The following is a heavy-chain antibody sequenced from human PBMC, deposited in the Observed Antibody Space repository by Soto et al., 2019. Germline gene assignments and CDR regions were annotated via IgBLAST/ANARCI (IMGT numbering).Heavy chain of an antibody. CDR3: AREGRHSGGMRESWFDP. CDR2: IFYTGAT. V-gene: IGHV4-31*11. D-gene: IGHD3-10*01. J-gene: IGHJ5*02. CDR1: GDSISSRSHY. Sequence: QVQLQESGPGLVKPSQTLSLTCAVSGDSISSRSHYWNWIRRVPGKGLEFIGYIFYTGATYYNPSLRGRISMSVDTSKNQFSLTLRSVTAADTAFYYCAREGRHSGGMRESWFDPWGQGTQVTVSS.